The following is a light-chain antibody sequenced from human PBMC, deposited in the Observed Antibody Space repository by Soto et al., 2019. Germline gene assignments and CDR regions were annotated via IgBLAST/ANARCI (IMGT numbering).Light chain of an antibody. CDR2: EVA. CDR1: STDPATYDL. V-gene: IGLV2-23*02. J-gene: IGLJ2*01. Sequence: HSVLTQPASVSGSPGQSITISCTGTSTDPATYDLVSWYQQHPGKAPQLIIYEVAKRPSGVSARFSGSQSGDTASLTISGLQAADEAYYYCCSRLFGGGTKLTVL. CDR3: CSRL.